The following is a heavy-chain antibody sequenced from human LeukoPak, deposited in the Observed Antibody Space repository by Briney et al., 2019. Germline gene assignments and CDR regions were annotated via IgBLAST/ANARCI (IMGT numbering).Heavy chain of an antibody. CDR3: ARVPNWGFAYYFDD. Sequence: PGGSLRLSCAASGFTFSSYGMHWVRQAPGKGLEWVAVISYDGSNKYYADSVKGRFTISRDNSKNTLYLQMNSLRAEDTAVYYCARVPNWGFAYYFDDWGQGTLVTVSS. V-gene: IGHV3-30*03. D-gene: IGHD7-27*01. J-gene: IGHJ4*02. CDR1: GFTFSSYG. CDR2: ISYDGSNK.